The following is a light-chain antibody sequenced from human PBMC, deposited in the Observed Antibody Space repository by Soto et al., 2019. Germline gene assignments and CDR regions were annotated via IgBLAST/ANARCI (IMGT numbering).Light chain of an antibody. J-gene: IGKJ2*01. CDR2: AAS. V-gene: IGKV1-12*01. Sequence: DIQLTQSPSSVSASVGDRVTLTCRASQGISNWLAWYQQKPGKAPKLLISAASTLQGGVPSRFSGFFSGTDFTLTITSLQAEDFATYFCQQAYSLPVTFGQGTKLEIK. CDR3: QQAYSLPVT. CDR1: QGISNW.